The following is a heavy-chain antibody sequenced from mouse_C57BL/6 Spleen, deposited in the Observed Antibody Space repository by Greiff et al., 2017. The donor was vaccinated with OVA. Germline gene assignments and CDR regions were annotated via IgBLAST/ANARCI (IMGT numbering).Heavy chain of an antibody. CDR1: GYTFTSYW. D-gene: IGHD4-1*01. J-gene: IGHJ3*01. Sequence: VQLQQPGAELVMPGASVKLSCKASGYTFTSYWMHWVKQRPGQGLEWIGEIDPSDSYTNYNQKFKGKSTLTVDKSSSTAYMQLSSLTSEDSAVYYCARGAYWDVPFAYWGQGTLVTVSA. CDR3: ARGAYWDVPFAY. V-gene: IGHV1-69*01. CDR2: IDPSDSYT.